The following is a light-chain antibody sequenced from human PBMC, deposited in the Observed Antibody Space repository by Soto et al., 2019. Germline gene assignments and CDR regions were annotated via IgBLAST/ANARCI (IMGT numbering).Light chain of an antibody. CDR3: QAWDSSTGLYV. CDR1: KLGDKY. V-gene: IGLV3-1*01. Sequence: SYELTQPPSVSVSPGQTASITCSGDKLGDKYACWYQQKPGQSPVLVIYQDSKRPLGIPERFSGSNSGNTATLTISGTQAMDEADYYCQAWDSSTGLYVFGTGTKLTVL. CDR2: QDS. J-gene: IGLJ1*01.